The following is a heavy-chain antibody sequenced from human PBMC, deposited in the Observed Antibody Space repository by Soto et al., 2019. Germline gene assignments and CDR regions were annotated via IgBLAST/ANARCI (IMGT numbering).Heavy chain of an antibody. V-gene: IGHV4-4*07. CDR2: IYTSGST. CDR1: GGSIISYY. J-gene: IGHJ5*02. CDR3: ARDDGYCSGGSCYSILNWFDP. D-gene: IGHD2-15*01. Sequence: PLETLCLTYTVSGGSIISYYGSWIRQPAGKGLEWIGRIYTSGSTNYNPSLKSRVTMSVDTSKNQFSLKLSSVTAADTAVYYCARDDGYCSGGSCYSILNWFDPWGQGTLVTGSS.